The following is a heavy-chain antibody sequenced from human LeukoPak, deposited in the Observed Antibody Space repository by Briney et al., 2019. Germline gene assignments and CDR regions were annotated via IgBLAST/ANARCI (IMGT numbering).Heavy chain of an antibody. J-gene: IGHJ4*02. Sequence: PGRSLRLSCAASGFTFSSYAMHWVRQAPGKGLEWVAVISYDGSNKYYADSVKGRFTISRDNSKNALYLQMNSLRAEDTAVYYCARDHCSSTSRYIRFFDYWGQGTLVTVSS. CDR1: GFTFSSYA. CDR3: ARDHCSSTSRYIRFFDY. V-gene: IGHV3-30-3*01. D-gene: IGHD2-2*02. CDR2: ISYDGSNK.